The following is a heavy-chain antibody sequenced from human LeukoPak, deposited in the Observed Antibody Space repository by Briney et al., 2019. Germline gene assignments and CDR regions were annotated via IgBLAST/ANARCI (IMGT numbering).Heavy chain of an antibody. CDR2: IGTAGDT. CDR3: ARAVYYYDSSGYVNWYFDL. D-gene: IGHD3-22*01. J-gene: IGHJ2*01. Sequence: GGSLRLSCAASGFTFSSYDMHWVRHATGKGLEWVSAIGTAGDTYYPGSVKGRFTISRENAKNSLYLQMNSLRAGDTAVYYCARAVYYYDSSGYVNWYFDLWGRGTLVTVSS. V-gene: IGHV3-13*01. CDR1: GFTFSSYD.